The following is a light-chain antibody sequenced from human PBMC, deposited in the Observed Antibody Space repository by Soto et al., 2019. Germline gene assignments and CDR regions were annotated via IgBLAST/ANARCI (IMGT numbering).Light chain of an antibody. CDR1: QSVLYSSNNKNY. Sequence: DIVMTQSPDSLAVSLGERATINCKSSQSVLYSSNNKNYLAWYQQKPGQPPKLLIHWASTRKSGVPDRFSGSGSGTDFTLTISSLQAEDVAFYYCQQYYSTPLTFGGGTKVEIK. V-gene: IGKV4-1*01. J-gene: IGKJ4*01. CDR3: QQYYSTPLT. CDR2: WAS.